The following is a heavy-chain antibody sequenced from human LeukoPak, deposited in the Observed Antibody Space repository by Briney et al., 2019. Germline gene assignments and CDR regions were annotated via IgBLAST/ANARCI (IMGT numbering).Heavy chain of an antibody. Sequence: GGYQRRSCAASGFTFSDYYMSWIRQAPGKGLEWVSYISSSGSTIYYADSVKGRFTISRDNAKNSLYLQMNSLRAEDTAVYYCASPAYYFDYWGQGTLVTVSS. J-gene: IGHJ4*02. V-gene: IGHV3-11*01. CDR2: ISSSGSTI. CDR1: GFTFSDYY. CDR3: ASPAYYFDY.